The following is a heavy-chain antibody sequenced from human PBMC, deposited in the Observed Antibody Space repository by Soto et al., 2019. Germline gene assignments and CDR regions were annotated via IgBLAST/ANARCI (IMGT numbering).Heavy chain of an antibody. CDR3: CRGGAWDVSDF. CDR1: GFTFGDYG. V-gene: IGHV3-49*03. CDR2: IRTNVFGATT. J-gene: IGHJ4*02. Sequence: EVQLVESGGGLEQPGRSLRLACTASGFTFGDYGVSWIRQAPGKGLEWVGFIRTNVFGATTKYAASVKDRFIISRDDSKGIAYLQMNSLRTEDTAVYYYCRGGAWDVSDFWGQGTLVTVSS. D-gene: IGHD1-26*01.